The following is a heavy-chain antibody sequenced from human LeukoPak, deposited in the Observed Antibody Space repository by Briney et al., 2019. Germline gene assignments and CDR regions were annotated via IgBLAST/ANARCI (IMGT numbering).Heavy chain of an antibody. CDR3: ARGSRPAVAGTFDY. D-gene: IGHD6-19*01. Sequence: ASVKVSCKASGYTFTGYYIHWVRQAPGQGLEWMGWINPNSGGTNYAQKFQGRVTMTRDTSISTAYMELSRLRSDDTAVYYCARGSRPAVAGTFDYWGQGTLVTVPS. J-gene: IGHJ4*02. V-gene: IGHV1-2*02. CDR2: INPNSGGT. CDR1: GYTFTGYY.